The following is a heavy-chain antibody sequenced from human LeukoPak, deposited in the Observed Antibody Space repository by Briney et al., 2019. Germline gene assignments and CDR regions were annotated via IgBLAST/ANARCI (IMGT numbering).Heavy chain of an antibody. CDR1: GGSISSGSYY. J-gene: IGHJ4*02. CDR3: ARKQRVEYYFDT. D-gene: IGHD2-8*02. V-gene: IGHV4-61*02. Sequence: SQTLSLTCTVSGGSISSGSYYWSWIRQPAGKGLEWIGRIYTTGITNYNPSLKTRVTISADTTKNQFSLKLSSVTTADTAVYYCARKQRVEYYFDTWSQGTLVTVSS. CDR2: IYTTGIT.